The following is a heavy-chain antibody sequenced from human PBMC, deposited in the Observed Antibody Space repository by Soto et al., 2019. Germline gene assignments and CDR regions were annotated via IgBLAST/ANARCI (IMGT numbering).Heavy chain of an antibody. V-gene: IGHV4-34*01. CDR2: INHSGST. J-gene: IGHJ4*02. D-gene: IGHD2-2*03. CDR3: ARGEILDLGSFFDY. Sequence: SETLSLTCAVYGGSFSGYYWSWIRQPPGKGLEWIGEINHSGSTNYNPSLKSRVTISVDTSKNQFSLKLSSVTAADTAVYYCARGEILDLGSFFDYWGQGTLVTVSS. CDR1: GGSFSGYY.